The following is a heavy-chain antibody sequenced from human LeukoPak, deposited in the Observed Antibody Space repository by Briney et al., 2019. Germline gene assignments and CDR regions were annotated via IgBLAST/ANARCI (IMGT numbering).Heavy chain of an antibody. Sequence: GGSLRLSCAASGFTFSSYWMHWVRQAPGKGLVWVSRINSDGSSTSYADSVKGRFTISRDNAKNTLYLQMNSLRAEDTAVYYCARDSPYYYDSSGYRAVFNWFDPWGQGTLVTVSS. CDR2: INSDGSST. V-gene: IGHV3-74*01. D-gene: IGHD3-22*01. J-gene: IGHJ5*02. CDR1: GFTFSSYW. CDR3: ARDSPYYYDSSGYRAVFNWFDP.